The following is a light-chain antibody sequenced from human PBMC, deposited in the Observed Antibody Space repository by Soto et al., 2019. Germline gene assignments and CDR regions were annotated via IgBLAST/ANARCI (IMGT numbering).Light chain of an antibody. V-gene: IGKV3-20*01. CDR3: QQYGTSPFT. J-gene: IGKJ3*01. Sequence: EIVLTQSPGTLSLSAGERDTLSCRAGQNISSNYLAWYQQKPGQAPRLLIYGASSRATDIPDRFSGGGSGTDFTLTVNRLEPEDFAVYYCQQYGTSPFTFGPGTRVDIK. CDR2: GAS. CDR1: QNISSNY.